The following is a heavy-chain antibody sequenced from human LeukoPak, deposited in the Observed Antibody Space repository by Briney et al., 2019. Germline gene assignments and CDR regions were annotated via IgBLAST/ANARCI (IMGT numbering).Heavy chain of an antibody. Sequence: SETLSLTCAVYGGSFSGYYWSWIRQPPGKGLEWIGEINHSGSTNYNPSLQSRVTISVDTSKNHFSLKLTFVTAADTAVYYCARSGFYGSGRLDPWGQGTLVTVSS. J-gene: IGHJ5*02. CDR1: GGSFSGYY. D-gene: IGHD3-10*01. CDR2: INHSGST. V-gene: IGHV4-34*01. CDR3: ARSGFYGSGRLDP.